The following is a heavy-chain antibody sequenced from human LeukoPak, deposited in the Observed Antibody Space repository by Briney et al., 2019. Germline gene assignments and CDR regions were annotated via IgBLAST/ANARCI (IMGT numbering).Heavy chain of an antibody. D-gene: IGHD1-26*01. V-gene: IGHV4-39*07. J-gene: IGHJ4*02. Sequence: SETLSLTCTVSGGSISSSSHYWGWIRQPPGKGLEWIGTMYYSGSTYYNPSLKSRVTISVDTSKNQFSLKLSSVTAADTAVYYCARYRGYLDYWGQGTLVTVSS. CDR3: ARYRGYLDY. CDR2: MYYSGST. CDR1: GGSISSSSHY.